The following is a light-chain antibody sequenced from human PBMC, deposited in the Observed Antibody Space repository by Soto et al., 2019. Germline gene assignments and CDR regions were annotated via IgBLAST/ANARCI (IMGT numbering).Light chain of an antibody. J-gene: IGKJ3*01. CDR1: QSLLYYSNNNNY. V-gene: IGKV4-1*01. CDR2: WAS. CDR3: QQYYGIPFT. Sequence: DIVMTQSPDSLAVSLGERATINCKSNQSLLYYSNNNNYLGWYQQKPGQSPRLILYWASNREVGVPDRFSGSGSGTDFTLTINSLQAEDVAVYYCQQYYGIPFTFGPGTKVHIK.